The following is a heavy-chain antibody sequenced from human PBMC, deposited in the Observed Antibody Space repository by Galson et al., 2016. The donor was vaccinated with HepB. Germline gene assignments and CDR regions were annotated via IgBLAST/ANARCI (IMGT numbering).Heavy chain of an antibody. CDR1: GGSFSGYH. D-gene: IGHD5-12*01. CDR3: ARGRGHGGYLDYFDY. Sequence: SETLSLTCAVYGGSFSGYHWSWIRQSPAKGLEWIGEINHSGSTTYNPSLKSRVTMSVDTSKNQFSLRLRSVTAADTAVYYCARGRGHGGYLDYFDYWGQGTLVTVSS. V-gene: IGHV4-34*01. J-gene: IGHJ4*02. CDR2: INHSGST.